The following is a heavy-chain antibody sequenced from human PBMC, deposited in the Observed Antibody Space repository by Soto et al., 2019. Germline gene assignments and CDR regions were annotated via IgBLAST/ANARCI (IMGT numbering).Heavy chain of an antibody. Sequence: SGKTFCKTSGFTFRSSAVQWVRQARGQRLEWIGWLVGATGNTNYAQKFQQRVTISSDRSTNTVSMELSSLTSEDTPVYYCATGAYCSGGSCSDYYYYDYGMDLWGQGTTVTVSS. CDR2: LVGATGNT. V-gene: IGHV1-58*01. J-gene: IGHJ6*02. CDR1: GFTFRSSA. CDR3: ATGAYCSGGSCSDYYYYDYGMDL. D-gene: IGHD2-15*01.